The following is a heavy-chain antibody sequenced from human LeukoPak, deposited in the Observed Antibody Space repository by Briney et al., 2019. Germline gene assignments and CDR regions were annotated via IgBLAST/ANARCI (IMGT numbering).Heavy chain of an antibody. CDR1: GFTFSGYS. CDR3: ARDLAYSRLDY. D-gene: IGHD5-18*01. V-gene: IGHV3-21*01. CDR2: FGTRSTSI. Sequence: GGSLRLSCTASGFTFSGYSMNWIRQAPGKGLEWVSSFGTRSTSIYHAGSVKGRFAISRDNAKNSLYLQMNSLRAEDTALYYCARDLAYSRLDYWGQGMLVTVSS. J-gene: IGHJ4*02.